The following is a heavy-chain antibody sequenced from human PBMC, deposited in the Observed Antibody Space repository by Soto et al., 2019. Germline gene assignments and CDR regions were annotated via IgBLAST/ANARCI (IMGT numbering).Heavy chain of an antibody. CDR2: ISGSGGAT. CDR3: AKDPRATTTAHQAYYMDV. J-gene: IGHJ6*03. Sequence: PGGSLRLSCAASGLTFSNYAMSWVRQAPGKGLEWVSVISGSGGATYYADSVKGQFTISRDNSKNTLYLQMNSLGAEDTAVYYCAKDPRATTTAHQAYYMDVWGKGTPVTVSS. D-gene: IGHD1-26*01. V-gene: IGHV3-23*01. CDR1: GLTFSNYA.